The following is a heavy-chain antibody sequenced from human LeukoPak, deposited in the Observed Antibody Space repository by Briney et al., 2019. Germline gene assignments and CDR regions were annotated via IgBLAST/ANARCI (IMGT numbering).Heavy chain of an antibody. D-gene: IGHD3-3*01. J-gene: IGHJ4*02. Sequence: GGSLRLSCAASGFTFSSYGMHWVRQAPGKGLEWVANIKQDGSEKYYVDSVKGRFTISRDNARNSLYLQMNSLRAEDTAVYYCARESPSYDFWSGYYGVYWGQGTLVTVSS. CDR2: IKQDGSEK. CDR1: GFTFSSYG. V-gene: IGHV3-7*01. CDR3: ARESPSYDFWSGYYGVY.